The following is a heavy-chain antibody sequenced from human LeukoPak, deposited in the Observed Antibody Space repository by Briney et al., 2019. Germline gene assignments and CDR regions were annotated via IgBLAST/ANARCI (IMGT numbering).Heavy chain of an antibody. CDR2: ISSSGTDI. Sequence: GGSLRLSCAASGFIFNNYNAMWVRQAPGKGLEWLSHISSSGTDIYYADSVKGRFTISRDNAKNSAFLQMNSLGAEDAAVYYCARDDTAVAGTELDYWGQGTLVTVSS. CDR1: GFIFNNYN. V-gene: IGHV3-21*05. CDR3: ARDDTAVAGTELDY. J-gene: IGHJ4*02. D-gene: IGHD6-19*01.